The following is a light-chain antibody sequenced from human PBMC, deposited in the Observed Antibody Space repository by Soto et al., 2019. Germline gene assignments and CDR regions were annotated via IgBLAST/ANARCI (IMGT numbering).Light chain of an antibody. CDR2: DVS. V-gene: IGLV2-11*01. CDR1: SSDVGGYNY. J-gene: IGLJ1*01. Sequence: QYVLTQPRSVSGSPGQSVTISCTGTSSDVGGYNYVSWYQQHPGKAPKLMIYDVSKRPSGVPDRFSGSKSGNTASLTISGLQADDEADYYCCSYAGSYTYVFGTGTKLTVL. CDR3: CSYAGSYTYV.